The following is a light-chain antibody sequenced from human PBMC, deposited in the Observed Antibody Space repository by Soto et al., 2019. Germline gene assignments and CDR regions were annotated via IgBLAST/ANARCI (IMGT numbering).Light chain of an antibody. CDR3: LQTYRSPYT. J-gene: IGKJ2*01. Sequence: DIQMTQSPSSLSASVGDRVTITCRASQTITTYLNWFQQRPGKAPNLLIYRASSLQSGVPSRFSGSESETEFTLTISSLQPEDFATYYCLQTYRSPYTFGQGTKLEIK. V-gene: IGKV1-39*01. CDR1: QTITTY. CDR2: RAS.